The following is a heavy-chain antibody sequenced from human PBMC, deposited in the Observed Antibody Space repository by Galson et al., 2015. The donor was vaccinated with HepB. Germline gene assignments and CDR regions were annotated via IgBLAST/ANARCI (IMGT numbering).Heavy chain of an antibody. Sequence: SVKVSCKASGGTFSSYAISWVRQAPGQGLEWMGGIIPIFGIANYAQKFQGRVTITADESTSTAYMELSSLRSEDTAVYYCARGPGTPGPYDILTGAFDYWGQGTLVTVSS. CDR2: IIPIFGIA. CDR1: GGTFSSYA. D-gene: IGHD3-9*01. CDR3: ARGPGTPGPYDILTGAFDY. V-gene: IGHV1-69*13. J-gene: IGHJ4*02.